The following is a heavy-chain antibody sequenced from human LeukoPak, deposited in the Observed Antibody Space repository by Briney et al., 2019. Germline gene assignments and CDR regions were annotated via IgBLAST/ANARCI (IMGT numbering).Heavy chain of an antibody. CDR3: ARVGTDYGASVNWFDP. CDR1: GGSISSGGYY. V-gene: IGHV4-31*03. Sequence: SETLSLTCTVSGGSISSGGYYWGWIRQHPGKGPEWIGYIYYSGSTYYNPSLKSRVTISVDTSKNQFSLKLSSVTAADTAVYYCARVGTDYGASVNWFDPWGQGTLVTVSS. J-gene: IGHJ5*02. CDR2: IYYSGST. D-gene: IGHD4/OR15-4a*01.